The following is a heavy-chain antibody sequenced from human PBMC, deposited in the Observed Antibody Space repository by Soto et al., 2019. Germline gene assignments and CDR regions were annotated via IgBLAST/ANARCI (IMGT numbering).Heavy chain of an antibody. J-gene: IGHJ6*02. D-gene: IGHD6-13*01. Sequence: QVQLVESGGGVVQPGRSLRLSCAASGFTFNNYGMHWVRQAPGKGLEWVAVIWNDGNGYYYANSVKGRFTISRDNYKNALYLQMSSLRAEDTAVYYCARRQISPPTRGAASARDDMDVWGQGTTVTVSS. V-gene: IGHV3-33*01. CDR3: ARRQISPPTRGAASARDDMDV. CDR2: IWNDGNGY. CDR1: GFTFNNYG.